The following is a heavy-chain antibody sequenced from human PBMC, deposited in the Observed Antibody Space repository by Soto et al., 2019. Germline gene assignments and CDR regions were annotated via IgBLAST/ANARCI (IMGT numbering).Heavy chain of an antibody. CDR1: GFTFDDYA. CDR2: ISWNSGSI. V-gene: IGHV3-9*01. D-gene: IGHD5-18*01. J-gene: IGHJ4*02. Sequence: GGSLRLSCAASGFTFDDYAMHWVRQAPGKGLEWVSGISWNSGSIGYADSVKGRFTISRDNAKNSLYLQMNSLRAEDTALYYCAKGISRQPGYSYGLGLWGQGTLVTVSS. CDR3: AKGISRQPGYSYGLGL.